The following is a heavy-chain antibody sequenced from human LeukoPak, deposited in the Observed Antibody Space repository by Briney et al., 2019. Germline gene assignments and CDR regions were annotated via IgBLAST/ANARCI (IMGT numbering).Heavy chain of an antibody. Sequence: ASVKVSCKASGYTFTSYDINWVRQATGQGLEWMGWISAYNGDTNYAQKLQGRVTMTTDTSTSTAYMELRSLRSDDTAVYYCARDHVAPLDYWGQGTLVTVSS. CDR1: GYTFTSYD. CDR2: ISAYNGDT. CDR3: ARDHVAPLDY. D-gene: IGHD2-21*01. V-gene: IGHV1-18*01. J-gene: IGHJ4*02.